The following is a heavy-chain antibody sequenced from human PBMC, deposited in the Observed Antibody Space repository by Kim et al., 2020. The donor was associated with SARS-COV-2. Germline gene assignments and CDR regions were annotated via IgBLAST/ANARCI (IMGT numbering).Heavy chain of an antibody. V-gene: IGHV4-34*01. Sequence: DDPYPKSRVTISADTAKSQFSLKLSSVTDADTAVYYCARPYYYYYGVDVWGQGTTVTVSS. CDR3: ARPYYYYYGVDV. J-gene: IGHJ6*02.